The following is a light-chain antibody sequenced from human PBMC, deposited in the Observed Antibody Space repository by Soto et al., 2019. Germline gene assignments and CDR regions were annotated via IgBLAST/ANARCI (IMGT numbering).Light chain of an antibody. CDR2: DVS. J-gene: IGLJ2*01. Sequence: QSVLTQPRSVSGSPGQSVTISCTGTSSNVGGYNYVSWYQQLPDKAPQLIIYDVSKRPSGVPDRFSGSKSGNTASLTISGLQAEDEADYYCCSYAGSYTLVFGGGTKLTVL. CDR1: SSNVGGYNY. CDR3: CSYAGSYTLV. V-gene: IGLV2-11*01.